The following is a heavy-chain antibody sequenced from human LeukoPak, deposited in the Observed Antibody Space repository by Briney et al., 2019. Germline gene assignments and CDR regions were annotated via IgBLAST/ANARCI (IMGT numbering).Heavy chain of an antibody. CDR2: INWNGGST. J-gene: IGHJ6*02. Sequence: PGGSLRLSCAASGFTFDDYGMSWVRQAAGKGLEWVSGINWNGGSTGYADSVKGRFTISRDNAKNSLYLQMNSLRAEDTALYYCARVNTHYYYYGMDVWGQGTTVTVSS. CDR1: GFTFDDYG. CDR3: ARVNTHYYYYGMDV. V-gene: IGHV3-20*04.